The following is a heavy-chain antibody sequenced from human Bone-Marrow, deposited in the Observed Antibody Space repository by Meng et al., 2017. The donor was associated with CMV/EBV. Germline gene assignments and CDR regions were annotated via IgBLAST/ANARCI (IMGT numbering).Heavy chain of an antibody. CDR2: IRYDGSNK. D-gene: IGHD2-2*02. Sequence: GESLKISCAASGFTFSSYGMHWVRQAPGKGLEWVAFIRYDGSNKYYADSVKGRFTISRDNSKNTLHLQMNSLRAEDTAVYYCAPLGYCSSTSCYREDYWGQGTLVTVSS. V-gene: IGHV3-30*02. CDR3: APLGYCSSTSCYREDY. CDR1: GFTFSSYG. J-gene: IGHJ4*02.